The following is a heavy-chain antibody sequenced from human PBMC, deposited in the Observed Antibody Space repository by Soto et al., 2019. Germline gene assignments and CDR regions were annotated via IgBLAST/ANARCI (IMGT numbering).Heavy chain of an antibody. J-gene: IGHJ4*02. CDR1: GFIFKNYA. CDR3: TKSSGGSSSVGMDF. CDR2: TTRDGCNK. D-gene: IGHD6-6*01. Sequence: GGSLRLSCAGSGFIFKNYARNWVRQAPGKGLEWVESTTRDGCNKYYADSVKGRFTISRDNSRDTLSLQMTALTIEDSSVYYCTKSSGGSSSVGMDFWGLGTRVTVSS. V-gene: IGHV3-30*04.